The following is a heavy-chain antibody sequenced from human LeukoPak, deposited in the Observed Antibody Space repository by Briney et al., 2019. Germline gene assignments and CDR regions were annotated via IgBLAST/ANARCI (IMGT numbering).Heavy chain of an antibody. CDR2: ISDSGSIT. D-gene: IGHD6-19*01. Sequence: GGSLRLSCAASGFAFSSQAMGWVRQAPGKGLEWVSAISDSGSITYYADSVKGRFTISRDNSKNTLFLQMSSLRAEDTAVYYCAKDARRTSGWYFFDYWGRGTLVTVSS. V-gene: IGHV3-23*01. CDR1: GFAFSSQA. CDR3: AKDARRTSGWYFFDY. J-gene: IGHJ4*02.